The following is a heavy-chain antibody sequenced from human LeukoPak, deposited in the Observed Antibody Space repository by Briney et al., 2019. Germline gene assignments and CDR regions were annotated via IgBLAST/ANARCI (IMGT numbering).Heavy chain of an antibody. J-gene: IGHJ4*02. V-gene: IGHV4-39*07. CDR2: IYYSGST. D-gene: IGHD1-26*01. CDR3: ARVDGSGSYWEYYFDY. Sequence: PGGSLRLSCAASGFTFNSYGIHWVRQPPGKGLEWIGSIYYSGSTYYNPSLKSRVTISVDTSKNQFSLKLSSVTAADTAVYYCARVDGSGSYWEYYFDYWGQGTLVTVSS. CDR1: GFTFNSYGI.